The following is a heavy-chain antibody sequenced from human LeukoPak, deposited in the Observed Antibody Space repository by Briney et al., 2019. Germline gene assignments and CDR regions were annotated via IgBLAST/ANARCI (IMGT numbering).Heavy chain of an antibody. V-gene: IGHV3-21*01. CDR2: ISSSSSYI. J-gene: IGHJ6*02. CDR3: ARGSGYDYYYGMDV. Sequence: PGGSLRLFCAASGFTFSSYSMNWVRQATGKGLEWVSSISSSSSYIYYADSVKGRFTISRDNAKNSLYLQMNSLRAEDTAVYYCARGSGYDYYYGMDVWGQGTTVTVSS. D-gene: IGHD3-22*01. CDR1: GFTFSSYS.